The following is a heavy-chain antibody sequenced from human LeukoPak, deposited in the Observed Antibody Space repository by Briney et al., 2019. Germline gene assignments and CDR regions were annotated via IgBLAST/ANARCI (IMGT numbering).Heavy chain of an antibody. V-gene: IGHV1-46*01. J-gene: IGHJ4*02. D-gene: IGHD3-22*01. CDR3: AASDDSSGSHY. CDR2: INPSGGNT. CDR1: GYTFTSYY. Sequence: ASVKVSCKASGYTFTSYYMHWVRQAPGQGLEWMGIINPSGGNTSYAQKFQGRVTMTRDMSTSTVYMELSSLRSEDTAVYYCAASDDSSGSHYWGQGTPVTVSS.